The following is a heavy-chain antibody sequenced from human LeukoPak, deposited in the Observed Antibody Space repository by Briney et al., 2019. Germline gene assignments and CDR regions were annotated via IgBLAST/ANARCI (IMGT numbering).Heavy chain of an antibody. CDR1: GYTFTRYY. D-gene: IGHD3-3*01. J-gene: IGHJ6*03. CDR2: IIPIFGTA. Sequence: GASVKVSCKASGYTFTRYYMHWVRQAPGQGLEWMGGIIPIFGTANYAQKFQGRVTITTDESTSTAYMELSSLRSEDTAVYYCARHYHDTIFGVVSRHSYYYYYMDVWGEGTTVTVSS. CDR3: ARHYHDTIFGVVSRHSYYYYYMDV. V-gene: IGHV1-69*05.